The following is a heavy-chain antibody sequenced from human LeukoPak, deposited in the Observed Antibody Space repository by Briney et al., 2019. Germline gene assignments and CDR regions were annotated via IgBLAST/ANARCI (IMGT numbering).Heavy chain of an antibody. CDR3: ARNTHDYGDYAAGIDY. Sequence: SETLSLTCTVSGGSISTYYWSWIRQPPGKGLEWIGYIYYSGSSNYNPSLESRVTISVDTSKNQFSLKLSSVTAADTAVYYCARNTHDYGDYAAGIDYWGQGTLVTVSS. D-gene: IGHD4-17*01. V-gene: IGHV4-59*01. CDR2: IYYSGSS. J-gene: IGHJ4*02. CDR1: GGSISTYY.